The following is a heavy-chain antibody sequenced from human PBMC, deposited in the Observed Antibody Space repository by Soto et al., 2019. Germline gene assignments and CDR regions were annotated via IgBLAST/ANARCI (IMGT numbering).Heavy chain of an antibody. J-gene: IGHJ6*02. CDR3: ATTSHHDYIVPGPIKYYGVDV. Sequence: VQLVQSGTELKKPGTSVNVSCKTSGGSFNRFGLSWVRQAPGQGLEWMGWIIPMLGTTKYAQRFQGRVTLTSDESANTAYMVLSSLRSEDTAVYYCATTSHHDYIVPGPIKYYGVDVWGQGTTVSVSS. CDR2: IIPMLGTT. D-gene: IGHD4-4*01. CDR1: GGSFNRFG. V-gene: IGHV1-69*05.